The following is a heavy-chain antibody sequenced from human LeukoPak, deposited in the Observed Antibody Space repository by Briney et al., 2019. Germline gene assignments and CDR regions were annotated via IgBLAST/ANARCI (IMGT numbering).Heavy chain of an antibody. CDR1: GGSISSGSYS. V-gene: IGHV4-30-2*01. CDR2: IYPRGST. Sequence: SETLSLTCTVSGGSISSGSYSWSWIRQPPGKGLEWIGYIYPRGSTYYNPSLKSRVILSLDRSANQFSLNLSSVTAADTAVYYCARFSPRAMGNYLDFWGQGTLVTVSS. D-gene: IGHD7-27*01. J-gene: IGHJ4*02. CDR3: ARFSPRAMGNYLDF.